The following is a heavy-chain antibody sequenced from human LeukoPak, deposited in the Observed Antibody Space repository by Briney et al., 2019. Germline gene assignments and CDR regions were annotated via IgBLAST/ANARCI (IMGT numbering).Heavy chain of an antibody. CDR2: IGSSGATT. D-gene: IGHD2-8*01. Sequence: GGSLRLSCEASGFTFNKFAMSWVRQAPGKGPEWVSAIGSSGATTFYADSVKGRCTISRDNSKNTVYLEMNSLRAENTAIYYCAKVSVGPLSRPTHVALYYGMDVWGQGTTVTVSS. CDR1: GFTFNKFA. J-gene: IGHJ6*02. CDR3: AKVSVGPLSRPTHVALYYGMDV. V-gene: IGHV3-23*01.